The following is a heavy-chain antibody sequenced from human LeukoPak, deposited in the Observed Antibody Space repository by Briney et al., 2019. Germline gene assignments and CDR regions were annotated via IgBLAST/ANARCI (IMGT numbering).Heavy chain of an antibody. J-gene: IGHJ4*02. Sequence: SETLSLACTVSGASISSYCWIGIRQTPGKGPEWIGYHCGNTDYNPSLKSRVSISVDTSKNQFSLKLNSISTADTAVYYCARGQGWLPDHWGQGSLVTVSS. V-gene: IGHV4-59*01. CDR1: GASISSYC. CDR3: ARGQGWLPDH. CDR2: YHCGNT. D-gene: IGHD6-19*01.